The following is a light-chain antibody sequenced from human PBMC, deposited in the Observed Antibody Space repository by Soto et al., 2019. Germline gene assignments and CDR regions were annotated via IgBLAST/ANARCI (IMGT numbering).Light chain of an antibody. CDR3: AAWDDILSGPV. CDR1: SSDVGGYNY. Sequence: QSALTQPPSASGSPGQSVTISCTGTSSDVGGYNYVSWYQQHPGKAPKLLIYEVTKRPSGVPDRFSGSKSGNTASLTVSGLQAADEADYYCAAWDDILSGPVFGGGTQLTVL. CDR2: EVT. J-gene: IGLJ7*01. V-gene: IGLV2-8*01.